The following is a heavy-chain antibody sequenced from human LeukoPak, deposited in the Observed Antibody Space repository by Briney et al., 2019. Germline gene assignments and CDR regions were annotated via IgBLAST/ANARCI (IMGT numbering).Heavy chain of an antibody. CDR1: GFTFSSYA. J-gene: IGHJ4*02. CDR3: ALHNWIYTSDY. Sequence: QRGGSMRLSCAASGFTFSSYAMSWVRQAPGKGLEWVSAMSGSGVSTYYADSVKGRFTISRDNSKNTLYLQMNSLTADDTAVYYCALHNWIYTSDYWGRGTLVTLSS. D-gene: IGHD1-20*01. CDR2: MSGSGVST. V-gene: IGHV3-23*01.